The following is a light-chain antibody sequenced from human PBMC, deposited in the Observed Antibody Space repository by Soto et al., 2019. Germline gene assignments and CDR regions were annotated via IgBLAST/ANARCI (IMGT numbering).Light chain of an antibody. J-gene: IGKJ1*01. CDR3: QQYKRYWI. CDR2: AAS. Sequence: DIQMPQSPSSLSASVGARVTITGRASQSISSYLNWYQQKPGKAPKLLIYAASSLQSGVPSRFSGSGSGTDFTFTISSLQPEDFATYYCQQYKRYWIVGQGTKVDIK. CDR1: QSISSY. V-gene: IGKV1-39*01.